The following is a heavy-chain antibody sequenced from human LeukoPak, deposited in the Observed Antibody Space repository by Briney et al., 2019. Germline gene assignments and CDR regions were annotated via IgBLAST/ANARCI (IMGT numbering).Heavy chain of an antibody. J-gene: IGHJ3*02. CDR1: GGSISSGDYY. D-gene: IGHD2-2*02. CDR2: IYYSGST. V-gene: IGHV4-30-4*08. Sequence: MASQTLSLTCTVSGGSISSGDYYWSWIRQPPGKGLEWIGYIYYSGSTYYNPSLKSRVTISVDTSKNQFSLKLSPVTAADTAVYYCARDRQLLYLSAFDIWAKGQWSPSLQ. CDR3: ARDRQLLYLSAFDI.